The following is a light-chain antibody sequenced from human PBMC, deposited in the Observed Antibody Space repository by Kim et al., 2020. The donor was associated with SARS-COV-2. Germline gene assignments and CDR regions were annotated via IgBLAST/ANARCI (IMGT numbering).Light chain of an antibody. J-gene: IGKJ2*01. V-gene: IGKV3-15*01. CDR2: GAS. Sequence: SVSPGERATLTCRASQSVSSYLAWYQQKPGQAPRLLIYGASTRATTSPARFSGSGSGTEFTLTISSLQSEDFAVYYCQQYNNWPQTFGQGTKLEI. CDR3: QQYNNWPQT. CDR1: QSVSSY.